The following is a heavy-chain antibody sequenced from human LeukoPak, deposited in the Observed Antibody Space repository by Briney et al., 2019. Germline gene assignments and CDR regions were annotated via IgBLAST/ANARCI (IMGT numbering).Heavy chain of an antibody. Sequence: GGSLRLSCAASGFTFGSYAMSWVRQAPGKGLEWVSAISGSGGSTYYADSVKGRFTISGDNSKNTLYLQMNSLRAEDTAVYYCAKDPLGLSAFDIWGQGTMVTVSS. CDR2: ISGSGGST. V-gene: IGHV3-23*01. CDR3: AKDPLGLSAFDI. CDR1: GFTFGSYA. J-gene: IGHJ3*02.